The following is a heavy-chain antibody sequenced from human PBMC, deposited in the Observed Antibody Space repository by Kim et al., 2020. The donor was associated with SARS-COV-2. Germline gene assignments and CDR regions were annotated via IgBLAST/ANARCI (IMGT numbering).Heavy chain of an antibody. J-gene: IGHJ4*02. CDR1: GYTLTELS. CDR3: ATDIELPRGGLFDY. CDR2: FDPEDGET. V-gene: IGHV1-24*01. Sequence: ASVKVSCNVSGYTLTELSMHWVRQAPGKGLEWMGGFDPEDGETIYAQKFQGRVTMTEDTSTDTAYMELSSLRSEDTAVYYCATDIELPRGGLFDYWGQGTLVTVSS. D-gene: IGHD1-26*01.